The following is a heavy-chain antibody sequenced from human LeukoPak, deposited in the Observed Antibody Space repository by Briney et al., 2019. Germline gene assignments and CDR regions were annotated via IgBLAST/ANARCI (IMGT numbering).Heavy chain of an antibody. D-gene: IGHD1-26*01. V-gene: IGHV1-24*01. CDR2: FDPEDGET. CDR1: GYTLTESS. Sequence: ASVKVSCKVSGYTLTESSMHWVRQAPGEGLEWMGGFDPEDGETIYAQKFQGRVTMTEDTSTDTAYMELSSLRSEDTAVYYCATAERSPYYYYGMDVWGQGTTVTVSS. J-gene: IGHJ6*02. CDR3: ATAERSPYYYYGMDV.